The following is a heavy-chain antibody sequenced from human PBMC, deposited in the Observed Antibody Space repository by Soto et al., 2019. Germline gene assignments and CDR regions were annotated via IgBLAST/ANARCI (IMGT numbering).Heavy chain of an antibody. D-gene: IGHD4-4*01. CDR2: IDSGGGST. V-gene: IGHV3-23*01. CDR3: TKEHINYPDNCFGP. J-gene: IGHJ5*02. CDR1: GFSFSNYA. Sequence: EVQLLVSGGVSVQPGGSLRLSCAASGFSFSNYAMSWVRQAPGTGLEWVSAIDSGGGSTYYAASVKGRFSISRDNSMNTLYLQMNSLRAEDTAIYYCTKEHINYPDNCFGPWGQGTLVTVAS.